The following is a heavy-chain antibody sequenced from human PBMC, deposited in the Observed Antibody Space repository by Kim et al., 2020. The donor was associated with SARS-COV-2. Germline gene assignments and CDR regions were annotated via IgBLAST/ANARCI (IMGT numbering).Heavy chain of an antibody. V-gene: IGHV4-59*01. D-gene: IGHD4-17*01. CDR3: ARDKTTVTPPGNWFDP. Sequence: SLKSRVTISVDTSKNQFSLKLSSVTAADTAVYYCARDKTTVTPPGNWFDPWGQGTLVTVSS. J-gene: IGHJ5*02.